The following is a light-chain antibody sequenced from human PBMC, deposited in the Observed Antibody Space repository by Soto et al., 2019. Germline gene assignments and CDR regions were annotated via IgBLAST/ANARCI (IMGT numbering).Light chain of an antibody. CDR2: KAS. CDR3: QQSGT. CDR1: QSISSW. Sequence: DIQMTQSPSTPSASVGDRVTITCRASQSISSWLAWYQQKPGKAPKLLIYKASSLESGVPSRFSGSGSGTEFTLTISSLQPDDFATYYCQQSGTFGPGTKVDIK. J-gene: IGKJ3*01. V-gene: IGKV1-5*03.